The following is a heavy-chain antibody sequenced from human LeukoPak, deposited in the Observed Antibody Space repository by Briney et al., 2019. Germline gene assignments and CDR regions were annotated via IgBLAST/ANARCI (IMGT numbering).Heavy chain of an antibody. CDR1: GYSFTSYW. Sequence: GESLKISCKGSGYSFTSYWISWVRQMPGKGLEWMAIIYPANSDTRYSPSFQGQVTISADKSISTAYLQWSSLKASDTAMYYCARPACSSTSCYLYFQYWGQGTLVTVSS. CDR2: IYPANSDT. V-gene: IGHV5-51*01. D-gene: IGHD2-2*01. J-gene: IGHJ1*01. CDR3: ARPACSSTSCYLYFQY.